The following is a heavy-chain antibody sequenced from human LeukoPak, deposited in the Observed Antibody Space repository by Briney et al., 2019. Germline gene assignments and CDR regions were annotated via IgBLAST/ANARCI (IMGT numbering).Heavy chain of an antibody. V-gene: IGHV3-30*02. CDR1: GFTFSSYW. Sequence: GGSLRLSCAASGFTFSSYWMHWVRQAPGKGLEWVAFIRYDGNKENYADSVKGRFTISRDNSKNTVYLQMDSLRTEDTAVYYCAKDDPFFDYWGQGTLVTVSS. J-gene: IGHJ4*02. CDR3: AKDDPFFDY. CDR2: IRYDGNKE.